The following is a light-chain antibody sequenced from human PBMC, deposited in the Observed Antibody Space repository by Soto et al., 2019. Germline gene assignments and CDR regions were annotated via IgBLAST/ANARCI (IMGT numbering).Light chain of an antibody. CDR3: QQYGRAPTT. CDR2: GAS. Sequence: EIVLTQSPGTLSLSPGERATLSCRASQSVSSSYLAWYQQKPGQAPRLLIYGASSRATGIPDRFSGSGSGTDFTLTISRLEPEDFAVYYCQQYGRAPTTFGQGTKLE. J-gene: IGKJ2*01. CDR1: QSVSSSY. V-gene: IGKV3-20*01.